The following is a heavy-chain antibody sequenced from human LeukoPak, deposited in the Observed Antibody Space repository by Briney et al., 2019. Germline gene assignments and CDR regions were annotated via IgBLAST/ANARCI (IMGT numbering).Heavy chain of an antibody. CDR3: AKDSLGMVH. CDR2: IYTSGST. CDR1: GGSISSGSYY. V-gene: IGHV4-61*02. J-gene: IGHJ4*02. Sequence: SQTLSLTCTISGGSISSGSYYWSWIRQPAGKGLEWIGRIYTSGSTNYNPSLKSRVTISVDTSKNQFSLKLSSVTAADTAVYYCAKDSLGMVHWGQGTLVTVSS. D-gene: IGHD3-10*01.